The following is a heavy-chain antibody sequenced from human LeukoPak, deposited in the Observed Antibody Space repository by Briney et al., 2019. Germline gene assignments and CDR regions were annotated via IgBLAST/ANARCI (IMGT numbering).Heavy chain of an antibody. CDR1: GDSISSSDYY. J-gene: IGHJ4*02. V-gene: IGHV4-39*01. Sequence: SETLSLTCTVSGDSISSSDYYWGWIRQPPGKGLEWIGSIYYRGSTYYNPSLKSRVTISVDTSKTQLSLKLSSVTAADTAVYYCAIYAVELRGVSTIDYWGQGTLVTVSS. CDR2: IYYRGST. D-gene: IGHD3-10*01. CDR3: AIYAVELRGVSTIDY.